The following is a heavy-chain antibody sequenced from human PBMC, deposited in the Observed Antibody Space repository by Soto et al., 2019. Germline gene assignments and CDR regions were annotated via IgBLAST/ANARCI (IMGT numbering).Heavy chain of an antibody. CDR3: ARAPYGSGSYYY. CDR2: IYYSGST. V-gene: IGHV4-59*01. CDR1: GGSISSYY. Sequence: PSETLSLTCTVSGGSISSYYWSWIRQPPGKGLEWIGYIYYSGSTNYNPSLKSRVTISVDTSKNQFSLKLSSVTAADTAVYYCARAPYGSGSYYYWGQGTLVTVSS. D-gene: IGHD3-10*01. J-gene: IGHJ4*02.